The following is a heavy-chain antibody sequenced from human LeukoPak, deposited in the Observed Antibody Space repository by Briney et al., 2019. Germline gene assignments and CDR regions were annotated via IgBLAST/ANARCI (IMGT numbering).Heavy chain of an antibody. CDR3: ARDSGETGLTGYYTGGASFYFDY. Sequence: GGSLRLSCVASGFTFGKYWMSWVRQAPGKGLEWVANIKQDGSEKYYVDSVKGRLTISRDNTKNSLHLQMNSLRAEDTAVYYCARDSGETGLTGYYTGGASFYFDYWGQGTLVTVSS. J-gene: IGHJ4*02. CDR2: IKQDGSEK. CDR1: GFTFGKYW. V-gene: IGHV3-7*03. D-gene: IGHD3-9*01.